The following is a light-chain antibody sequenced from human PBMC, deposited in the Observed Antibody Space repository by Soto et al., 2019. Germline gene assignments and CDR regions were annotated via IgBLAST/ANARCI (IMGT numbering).Light chain of an antibody. CDR2: GNS. CDR3: QSYDSSLSVLVV. J-gene: IGLJ2*01. V-gene: IGLV1-40*01. CDR1: SSNIGAGYD. Sequence: QSVLTQPPSVSGAPGQRVTISCTGSSSNIGAGYDVHWYQQLPGTAPKLLIYGNSNRPSGVPDRFSGSKSGTSASLAITGLQAEDEADYYCQSYDSSLSVLVVFGGGTKL.